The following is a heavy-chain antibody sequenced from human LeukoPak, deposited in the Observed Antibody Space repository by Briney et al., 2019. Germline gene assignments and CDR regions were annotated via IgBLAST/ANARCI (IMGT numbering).Heavy chain of an antibody. D-gene: IGHD2-21*02. Sequence: QPGSSLRLSCAASGFTFSSYAMHWVRQAPGKGLEWVADISYDGSNKYYADSVKGRYTISRDNSENTVFMEMNSLKPEDTALYYCARSEHIVVVTSTPAFYWGQGTLVTVSS. CDR2: ISYDGSNK. CDR1: GFTFSSYA. V-gene: IGHV3-30-3*01. J-gene: IGHJ4*02. CDR3: ARSEHIVVVTSTPAFY.